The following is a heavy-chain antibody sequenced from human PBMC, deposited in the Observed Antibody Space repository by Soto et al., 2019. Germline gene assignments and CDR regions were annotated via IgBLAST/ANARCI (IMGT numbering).Heavy chain of an antibody. V-gene: IGHV4-61*01. CDR3: ASRAYSSSWYGDYYYGMDV. Sequence: QVQLQESGPGLVKPSETLSLTCTVSGGSVSSGSYYWSWIRQPPGKGLEWIGYIYYSGSTNYNPPLQSRATIAVDTSKTQFSLKLSSVTAADTAVYYCASRAYSSSWYGDYYYGMDVWGQGTTVTVSS. D-gene: IGHD6-13*01. J-gene: IGHJ6*02. CDR2: IYYSGST. CDR1: GGSVSSGSYY.